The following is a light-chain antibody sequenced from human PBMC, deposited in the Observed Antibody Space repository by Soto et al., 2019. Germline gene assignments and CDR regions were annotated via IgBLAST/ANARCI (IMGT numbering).Light chain of an antibody. CDR2: EVN. CDR1: SSDVGGYNY. CDR3: SSYAGNYNFFYV. J-gene: IGLJ1*01. Sequence: QSALTQPPSASGSPGQSVTISCTGTSSDVGGYNYVSWYQQHPGKAPKLMIYEVNKRPSGVPDRFSGSKSGNTASLTVSGLQAEDEADYYCSSYAGNYNFFYVFGTETKVTVL. V-gene: IGLV2-8*01.